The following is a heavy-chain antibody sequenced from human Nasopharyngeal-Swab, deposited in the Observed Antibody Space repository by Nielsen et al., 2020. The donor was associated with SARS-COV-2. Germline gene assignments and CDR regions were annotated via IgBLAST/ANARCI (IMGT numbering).Heavy chain of an antibody. J-gene: IGHJ4*02. CDR2: ISAYNGNT. D-gene: IGHD6-13*01. Sequence: ASVKVSCKASGYTFPSYGISWVRQAPGQGLEWMGWISAYNGNTNYAQKFQGRVTMTRDTSTSTVYMELSSLRSEDTAVYYCARDGGGIAAAGFFDYWGQGTLVTVSS. CDR3: ARDGGGIAAAGFFDY. CDR1: GYTFPSYG. V-gene: IGHV1-18*01.